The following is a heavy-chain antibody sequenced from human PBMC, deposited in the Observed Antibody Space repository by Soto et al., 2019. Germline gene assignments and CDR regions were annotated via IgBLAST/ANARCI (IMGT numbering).Heavy chain of an antibody. V-gene: IGHV6-1*01. CDR1: GDSVSNNGAT. D-gene: IGHD2-15*01. Sequence: SQTLSLTCAICGDSVSNNGATWNWIRQSPSRGLEWLGRAYYRSRWLYDYATSVRGRITINPDTSKNRFSLQLNSVTTEDTAVYYCARDPPDFNSGFDYWGQGTPVTVSS. CDR3: ARDPPDFNSGFDY. CDR2: AYYRSRWLY. J-gene: IGHJ4*02.